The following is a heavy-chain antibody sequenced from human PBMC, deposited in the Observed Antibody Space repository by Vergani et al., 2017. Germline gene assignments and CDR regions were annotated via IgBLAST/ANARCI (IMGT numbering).Heavy chain of an antibody. CDR2: INAGNGNT. CDR3: ARDAYYYDSSGYYEGDY. CDR1: GYTFTSYA. Sequence: QVQLVQSGAEVKKPGASVKVSCKASGYTFTSYAMHWVRQAPGQRLEWMGWINAGNGNTKYSQKFQGRVTITRDTSASTAYMELSSLRSEETAVYYCARDAYYYDSSGYYEGDYWGQGTLVTVSS. J-gene: IGHJ4*02. D-gene: IGHD3-22*01. V-gene: IGHV1-3*01.